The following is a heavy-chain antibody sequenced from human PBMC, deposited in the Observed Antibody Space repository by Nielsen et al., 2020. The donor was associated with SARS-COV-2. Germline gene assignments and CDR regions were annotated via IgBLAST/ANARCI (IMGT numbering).Heavy chain of an antibody. V-gene: IGHV4-59*04. CDR3: ARRSHYYGSGIYYYYGMDV. Sequence: SETLSLTCTVSGGSISSYYWSWIRQPPGKGLEWIGYIYYSGSTYYNPSLKSRVTISVDTSKNQFSLKLSSVTAADTAVYYCARRSHYYGSGIYYYYGMDVWGQGTTVTVSS. CDR1: GGSISSYY. D-gene: IGHD3-10*01. J-gene: IGHJ6*02. CDR2: IYYSGST.